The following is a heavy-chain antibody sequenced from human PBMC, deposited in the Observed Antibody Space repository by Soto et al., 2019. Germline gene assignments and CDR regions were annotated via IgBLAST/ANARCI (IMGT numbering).Heavy chain of an antibody. CDR3: TRSIGSGGVMGGFDY. CDR2: IIPIFDTP. CDR1: GGTFKMYA. J-gene: IGHJ4*02. Sequence: QVQLVQSGAEVRKPGSAVRVSCKASGGTFKMYAMNWVRQAPGQGLEWMAGIIPIFDTPRYAQKFQGRVTITVDASTTTAYMELSSLRSEDTATYYCTRSIGSGGVMGGFDYWGQGTLVTVAS. D-gene: IGHD3-16*01. V-gene: IGHV1-69*01.